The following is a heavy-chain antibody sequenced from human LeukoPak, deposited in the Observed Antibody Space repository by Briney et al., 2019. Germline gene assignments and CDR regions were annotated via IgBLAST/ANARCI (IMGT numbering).Heavy chain of an antibody. J-gene: IGHJ4*02. CDR1: GYSISSGYY. CDR2: IYHSGST. D-gene: IGHD2-21*01. Sequence: SETLSLTCTVSGYSISSGYYWGWIRQPPGKGLEWIGSIYHSGSTYYNPSLKSRVTISVDTSKNQFSLKLSSVTAADTAVYYCARVPSYRVVVIAGDFDYWGQGTLVTVSS. CDR3: ARVPSYRVVVIAGDFDY. V-gene: IGHV4-38-2*02.